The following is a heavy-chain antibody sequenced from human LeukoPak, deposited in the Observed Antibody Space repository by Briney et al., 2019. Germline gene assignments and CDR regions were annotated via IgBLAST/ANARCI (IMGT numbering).Heavy chain of an antibody. CDR1: GYTLTELS. CDR2: FDPEDGET. CDR3: ATDYRSGSYFWFDP. Sequence: ASVKVSCKVSGYTLTELSMHWVRQAPGKGLEGMGGFDPEDGETIYAQKFQGRVTMTEDTSTDTAYMELSSLRPEDTAVYYCATDYRSGSYFWFDPWGQGTLVTVSS. J-gene: IGHJ5*02. D-gene: IGHD3-10*01. V-gene: IGHV1-24*01.